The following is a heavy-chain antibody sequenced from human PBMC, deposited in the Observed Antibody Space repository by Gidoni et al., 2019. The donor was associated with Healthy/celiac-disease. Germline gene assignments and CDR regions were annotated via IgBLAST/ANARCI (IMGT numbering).Heavy chain of an antibody. D-gene: IGHD2-15*01. V-gene: IGHV4-34*01. J-gene: IGHJ6*02. CDR2: INHRGST. Sequence: QVQLQQWGAGLLTPSETLSLTCAVYGGSFSGYYWSWIRQPPGKGLEWLGEINHRGSTNYKPSRKSRVTISVDTSKKQFSLKLSSVTAADTAVYYCARGSMISGGPTCDYYGMDVWGQGTTVTVSS. CDR1: GGSFSGYY. CDR3: ARGSMISGGPTCDYYGMDV.